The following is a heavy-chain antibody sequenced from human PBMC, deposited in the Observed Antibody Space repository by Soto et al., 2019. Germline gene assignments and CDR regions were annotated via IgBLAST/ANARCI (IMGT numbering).Heavy chain of an antibody. CDR3: VKNSGWFNT. V-gene: IGHV3-23*01. D-gene: IGHD3-10*01. Sequence: GGSLRLSCAASGFMFSTTDMSWVRQAPGKGLEWLTTIEGSGEITYYADSVKGRFTISRDNSKSTVYLQMDSLTADDTAVYFCVKNSGWFNTWGQGTPVTVSS. CDR2: IEGSGEIT. CDR1: GFMFSTTD. J-gene: IGHJ5*02.